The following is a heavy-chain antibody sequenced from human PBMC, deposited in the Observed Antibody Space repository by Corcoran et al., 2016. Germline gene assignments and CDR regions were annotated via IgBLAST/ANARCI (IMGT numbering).Heavy chain of an antibody. V-gene: IGHV1-2*02. D-gene: IGHD2-21*01. CDR1: GYTFTGYY. Sequence: QVQLVQSGAEVKKPGASVKVSCKASGYTFTGYYMHWVRHAPGQGLEWMGWINPNSGGTNYAQKFQGRGTMTRDTSISTAYMELSRLRSDDTAVYCCARDRGIVGPPDYWGQGTLVTVSS. CDR3: ARDRGIVGPPDY. J-gene: IGHJ4*02. CDR2: INPNSGGT.